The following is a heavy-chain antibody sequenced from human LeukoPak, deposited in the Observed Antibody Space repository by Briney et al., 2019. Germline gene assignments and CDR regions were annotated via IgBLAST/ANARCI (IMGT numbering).Heavy chain of an antibody. V-gene: IGHV4-59*01. D-gene: IGHD4-17*01. CDR1: GGSISSYY. J-gene: IGHJ4*02. CDR3: ARETGLRSSFDY. CDR2: TYYSGST. Sequence: SETLSLSCTVSGGSISSYYWSWIRQPPGKGLEWIGNTYYSGSTNYNPSLKSRVTIPLDASNNRFSLKLSSVTAADTAVYYCARETGLRSSFDYWGQGTLVTVSS.